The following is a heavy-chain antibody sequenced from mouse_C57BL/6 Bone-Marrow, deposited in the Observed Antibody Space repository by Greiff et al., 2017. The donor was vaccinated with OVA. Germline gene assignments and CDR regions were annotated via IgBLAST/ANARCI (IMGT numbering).Heavy chain of an antibody. D-gene: IGHD3-3*01. CDR2: INPNNGGT. J-gene: IGHJ1*03. V-gene: IGHV1-22*01. Sequence: EVQLQESGPELVKPGASVKMSCKASGYTFTDYNMHWVKQSHGKSLEWIGYINPNNGGTSYNQKFKGKATLTVNKSSSTAYMELRSLTSEDSAVYYCARRGLPLSYWYFDVWGTGTTVTVSS. CDR3: ARRGLPLSYWYFDV. CDR1: GYTFTDYN.